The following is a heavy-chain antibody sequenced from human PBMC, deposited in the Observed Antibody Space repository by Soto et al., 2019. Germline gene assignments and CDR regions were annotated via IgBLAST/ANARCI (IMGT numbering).Heavy chain of an antibody. CDR2: ISSSSSTI. V-gene: IGHV3-48*02. D-gene: IGHD3-22*01. J-gene: IGHJ6*02. CDR1: GFTFSSYS. Sequence: GGSLRLSCAASGFTFSSYSMHWVRQAPGKXLEWVSYISSSSSTIYYADSVKGRFTISRDNAKNSLYLQMNSLRDEDTAVYYCAREPYYYDSSGYDPYGMDVWGQGTTVTVSS. CDR3: AREPYYYDSSGYDPYGMDV.